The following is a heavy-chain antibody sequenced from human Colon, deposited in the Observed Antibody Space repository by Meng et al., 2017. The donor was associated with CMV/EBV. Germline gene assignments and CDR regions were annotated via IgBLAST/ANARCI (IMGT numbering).Heavy chain of an antibody. CDR2: IFSNGNT. Sequence: EVPRGGSGGGLVPPGGSLGPPCAVSAFNVSGGYMSWVRQAPGKGLEWVSSIFSNGNTYYADSVKGRFTISRDDSKNILFLQMNTLRAEDTAVYSCADFENGPGYWGQGTLVTVFS. CDR1: AFNVSGGY. D-gene: IGHD1-14*01. J-gene: IGHJ4*02. V-gene: IGHV3-66*01. CDR3: ADFENGPGY.